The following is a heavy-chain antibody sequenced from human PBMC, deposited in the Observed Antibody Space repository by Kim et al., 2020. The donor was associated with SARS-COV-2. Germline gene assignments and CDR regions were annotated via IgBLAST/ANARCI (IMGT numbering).Heavy chain of an antibody. CDR3: AMGGSCVVH. CDR1: GVSISRSSYY. J-gene: IGHJ5*02. V-gene: IGHV4-39*01. Sequence: SETLSLTCNVSGVSISRSSYYRGWIRQPPGKGLEWLGSMYYSGTTYYNPSLKSRVTISVDTSNNKFSLNLSSVSAADTAVYYCAMGGSCVVHWGQGTLVTVSS. D-gene: IGHD3-16*01. CDR2: MYYSGTT.